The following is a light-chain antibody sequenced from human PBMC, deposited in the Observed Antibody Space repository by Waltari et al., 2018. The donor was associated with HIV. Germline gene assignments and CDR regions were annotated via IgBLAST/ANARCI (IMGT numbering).Light chain of an antibody. CDR3: QQSYSSPT. J-gene: IGKJ3*01. CDR2: RAS. V-gene: IGKV1-39*01. Sequence: DFQMTQSPPSLSASVGDRVTISCRASRSIGNYLNWYQQRPGEAPKVLIYRASTLQGGVSSRFSGSGSGTDFTLTITSLQPEDFATYFCQQSYSSPTFGPGTKVDI. CDR1: RSIGNY.